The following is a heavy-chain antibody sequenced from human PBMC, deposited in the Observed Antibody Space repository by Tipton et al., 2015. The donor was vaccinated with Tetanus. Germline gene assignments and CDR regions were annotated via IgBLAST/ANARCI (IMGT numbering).Heavy chain of an antibody. V-gene: IGHV5-51*01. Sequence: QLVQSGPEVKKPGESLKISCKVSGHNSRSYWVSWVRQMPGRGLEWMGIISPGDSDATYNPSFQGQVTISADKSISTAYLQWTSLKPSDTAIYFCARLPKHYSASGSTWGQGTLVTVSS. CDR2: ISPGDSDA. J-gene: IGHJ5*02. CDR3: ARLPKHYSASGST. CDR1: GHNSRSYW. D-gene: IGHD3-10*01.